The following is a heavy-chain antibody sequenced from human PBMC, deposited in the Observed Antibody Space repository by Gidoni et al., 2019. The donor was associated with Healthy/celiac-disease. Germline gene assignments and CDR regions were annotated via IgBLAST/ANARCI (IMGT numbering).Heavy chain of an antibody. J-gene: IGHJ4*02. Sequence: EVQLVESGGGLVQPGGALKPPGAASGSTFGGSAMHWVRQAAGKGLEWVGRIRSKANSYATAYAASVKGRFIISRDDSKNTAYLQMNSLKTEDTAVYYCIPIQYPAPHWGQGTLVTVSS. D-gene: IGHD4-4*01. CDR2: IRSKANSYAT. V-gene: IGHV3-73*02. CDR3: IPIQYPAPH. CDR1: GSTFGGSA.